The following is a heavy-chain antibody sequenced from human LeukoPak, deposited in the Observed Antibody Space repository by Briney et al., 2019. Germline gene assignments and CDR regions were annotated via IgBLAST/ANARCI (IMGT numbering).Heavy chain of an antibody. J-gene: IGHJ3*02. CDR2: ISSSGSTI. V-gene: IGHV3-11*01. CDR1: GFTFSDYY. D-gene: IGHD3-10*01. CDR3: ARVDYYGLGSYYTPGAFDI. Sequence: PGGSLRLSCAASGFTFSDYYMSWIRQAPGKGLEWVSYISSSGSTIYYADSVKGRFTISRDNAKNSLYLQMNSLRAEDTAVYYCARVDYYGLGSYYTPGAFDIWGQGTMVTVSS.